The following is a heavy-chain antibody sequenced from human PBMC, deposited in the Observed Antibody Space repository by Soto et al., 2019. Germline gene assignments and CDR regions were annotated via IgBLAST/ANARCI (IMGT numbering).Heavy chain of an antibody. J-gene: IGHJ6*03. CDR2: INSDGSST. Sequence: GGSLRLSCAASGFTFSSYWMHWVRQAPGKGLVWVSRINSDGSSTSYADSVKGRFTISRDNAKNTLYLQMNSLRAEDTAVYYCARAGYSSSWYYYYMDVWGKGTTVTVSS. CDR1: GFTFSSYW. V-gene: IGHV3-74*01. CDR3: ARAGYSSSWYYYYMDV. D-gene: IGHD6-13*01.